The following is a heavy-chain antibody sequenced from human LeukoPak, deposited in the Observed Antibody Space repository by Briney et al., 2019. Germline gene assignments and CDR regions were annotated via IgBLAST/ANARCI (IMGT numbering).Heavy chain of an antibody. D-gene: IGHD2-2*01. J-gene: IGHJ6*04. CDR3: ATRRCSIAACRASSYRCFDF. Sequence: GGSLRLSCAASGFTFSSYAMSWVRQAPGKGLEWVANINEDGRGTYYVDSVKGRFTISRDNAKNSVHLQMNSLRAEDTAVYYCATRRCSIAACRASSYRCFDFWGTGTTVTVSS. CDR2: INEDGRGT. V-gene: IGHV3-7*01. CDR1: GFTFSSYA.